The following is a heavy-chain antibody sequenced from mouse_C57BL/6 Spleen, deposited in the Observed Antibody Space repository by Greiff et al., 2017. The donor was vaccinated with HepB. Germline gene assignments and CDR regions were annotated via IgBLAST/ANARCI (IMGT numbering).Heavy chain of an antibody. CDR3: ARTYDYDADGFAY. D-gene: IGHD2-4*01. CDR1: GYTFTTYP. Sequence: VQLQESGAVLVKPGASVKMSCKASGYTFTTYPIEWMKQNHGQGLEWIGNFHPYNGDTKYNEKFKGKATLTVEKSSSTVYLELSRLTSDDSAVYDCARTYDYDADGFAYWGQGTLVTVSA. CDR2: FHPYNGDT. V-gene: IGHV1-47*01. J-gene: IGHJ3*01.